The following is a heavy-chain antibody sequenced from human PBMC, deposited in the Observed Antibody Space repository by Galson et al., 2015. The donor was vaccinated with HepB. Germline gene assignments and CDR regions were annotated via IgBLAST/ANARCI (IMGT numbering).Heavy chain of an antibody. V-gene: IGHV3-15*07. Sequence: SLRLSCAASGFTFSNAWMNWVRQAPGKGLEWVGRIKSKTDGGTTDYAAPVKGRFTISRDDSKSIAYLQMNSLKTEDTAVYYCTRDQGGWYVSDAFDIWGQGTMVTVSS. J-gene: IGHJ3*02. D-gene: IGHD6-19*01. CDR1: GFTFSNAW. CDR2: IKSKTDGGTT. CDR3: TRDQGGWYVSDAFDI.